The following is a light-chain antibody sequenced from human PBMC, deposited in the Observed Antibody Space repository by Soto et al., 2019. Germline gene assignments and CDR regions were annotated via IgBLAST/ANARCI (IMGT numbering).Light chain of an antibody. Sequence: DIVLTQSPGTLSLSPGERATLSCRASQSLGRSYVAWYQQRPGQAPRLLIFGASSRATGIPDRFSGSGSGADFTLTISRLEPEDFAVYFCQQYVTSPLTFGGGTKVEIK. CDR3: QQYVTSPLT. J-gene: IGKJ4*01. V-gene: IGKV3-20*01. CDR2: GAS. CDR1: QSLGRSY.